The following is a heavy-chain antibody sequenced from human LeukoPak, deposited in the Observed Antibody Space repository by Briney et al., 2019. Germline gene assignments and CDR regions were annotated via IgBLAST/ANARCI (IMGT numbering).Heavy chain of an antibody. Sequence: SETLSLTCAVYGVSFSGYYWSWIRQPPGKGLEWIGEINHSGSTNYNPSLKSRVTISVDTSKNHFSLKLSSVTAADTAVYYCARRVTFGGVIVRPFDYWGQGTLVTVSS. CDR1: GVSFSGYY. J-gene: IGHJ4*02. V-gene: IGHV4-34*01. CDR3: ARRVTFGGVIVRPFDY. CDR2: INHSGST. D-gene: IGHD3-16*02.